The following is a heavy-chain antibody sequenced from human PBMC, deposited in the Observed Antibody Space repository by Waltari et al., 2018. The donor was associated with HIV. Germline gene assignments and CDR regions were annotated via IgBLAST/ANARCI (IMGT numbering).Heavy chain of an antibody. D-gene: IGHD3-22*01. CDR1: GFTFSSYA. J-gene: IGHJ4*02. V-gene: IGHV3-23*01. CDR2: ISGSGGST. CDR3: AKVVGATMIVVGPMRFDY. Sequence: EVQLLESGGGLVQPGGSLRLSCAASGFTFSSYAMSWVRQAPGKGLGWVSAISGSGGSTYYADSGKGRFTISRDNAKNTLYLQMNSLRAEDTAVYYCAKVVGATMIVVGPMRFDYWGQGTLVTVSS.